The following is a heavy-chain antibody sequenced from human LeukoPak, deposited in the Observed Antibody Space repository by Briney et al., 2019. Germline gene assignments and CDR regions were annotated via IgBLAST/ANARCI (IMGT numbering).Heavy chain of an antibody. V-gene: IGHV4-59*01. J-gene: IGHJ3*02. CDR2: IYYSGST. CDR3: ARDSGVVRGAFDI. Sequence: PSETLSLTCTVSGGSISSYYWSWIRQPPGKGLEWIGYIYYSGSTNYNPSLKSRVTISVDTSKNQFSLKLSSVTAADTAVYYCARDSGVVRGAFDIWGQGTMVTVSS. CDR1: GGSISSYY. D-gene: IGHD3-10*01.